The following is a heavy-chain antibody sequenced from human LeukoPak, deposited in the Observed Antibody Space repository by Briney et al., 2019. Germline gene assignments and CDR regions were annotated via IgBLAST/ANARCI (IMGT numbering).Heavy chain of an antibody. D-gene: IGHD4-17*01. J-gene: IGHJ3*02. CDR3: ARQGYGDYVDDAFDI. CDR2: IFPGDSDT. Sequence: GESLKISCKGSGYSFTNYWIGWVRQMPGKGLEWMGIIFPGDSDTRYSPSFQGQVTISADKSISTAYLQWSSLKASDTAMYYCARQGYGDYVDDAFDIWGQGTMVTVSS. V-gene: IGHV5-51*01. CDR1: GYSFTNYW.